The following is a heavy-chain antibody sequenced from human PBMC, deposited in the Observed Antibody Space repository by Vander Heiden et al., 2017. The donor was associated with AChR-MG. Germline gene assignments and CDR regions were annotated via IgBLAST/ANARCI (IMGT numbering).Heavy chain of an antibody. V-gene: IGHV3-21*01. D-gene: IGHD6-19*01. CDR3: ARAAAVAGQPFDY. Sequence: EVQLVESGGGLVKPGGSLRLSCAASGFPFSSYSMNWVRQAPGKGLEWVSSISSSSSYIYYADSVKGRFTISRDNAKNSLYLQMNSLRAEDTAVYYCARAAAVAGQPFDYWGQGTLVTVSS. J-gene: IGHJ4*02. CDR2: ISSSSSYI. CDR1: GFPFSSYS.